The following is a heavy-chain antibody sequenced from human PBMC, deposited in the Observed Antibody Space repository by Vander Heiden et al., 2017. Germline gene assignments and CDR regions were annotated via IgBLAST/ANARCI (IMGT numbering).Heavy chain of an antibody. CDR3: ARRGLYSWGFHDY. CDR1: GFNFNSHA. Sequence: EVQLLESGGGLVQPGGSLRLTCAGTGFNFNSHAMSWVRQAPGKGLEWVSTIGPDGVKTFYADSVSGRFTISRDNSKHTVDLQMSNLRAEDTAIYFCARRGLYSWGFHDYWGQGALATVSS. D-gene: IGHD7-27*01. CDR2: IGPDGVKT. J-gene: IGHJ4*02. V-gene: IGHV3-23*01.